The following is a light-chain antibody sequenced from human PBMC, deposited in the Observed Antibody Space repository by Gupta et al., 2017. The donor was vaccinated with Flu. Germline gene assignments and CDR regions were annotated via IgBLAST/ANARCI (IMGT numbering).Light chain of an antibody. Sequence: QSALTQPPSVSGSPGQSVTISCTGTSSDVGHYNRVSWYQQPPGTAPKLMIYEVSNRPSGVPDRFSGSKSGNTASLTISGLQAEDEADYYCSFYTSGSTYVFGTGTKVTVL. CDR1: SSDVGHYNR. CDR2: EVS. V-gene: IGLV2-18*01. CDR3: SFYTSGSTYV. J-gene: IGLJ1*01.